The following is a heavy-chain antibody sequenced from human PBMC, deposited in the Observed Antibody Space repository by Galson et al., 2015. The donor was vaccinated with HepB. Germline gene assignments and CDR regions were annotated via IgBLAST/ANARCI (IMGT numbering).Heavy chain of an antibody. CDR1: GFTFSSYW. J-gene: IGHJ4*02. D-gene: IGHD2-15*01. CDR2: IKQDGSEK. Sequence: SLRLSCAASGFTFSSYWTSWVRQAPGKGLEWVANIKQDGSEKYYVDSVKGRFTISRDNAKNSLYLQMNSLRAEDTAVYYCARDWGGYCSGGSCPFDYWGQGTLVTVSS. V-gene: IGHV3-7*01. CDR3: ARDWGGYCSGGSCPFDY.